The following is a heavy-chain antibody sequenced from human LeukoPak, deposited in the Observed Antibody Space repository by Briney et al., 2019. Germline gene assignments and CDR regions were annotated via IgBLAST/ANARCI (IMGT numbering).Heavy chain of an antibody. CDR3: ASLTGPLDYYYYYYMDV. D-gene: IGHD7-27*01. CDR2: IYYSGST. J-gene: IGHJ6*03. Sequence: PSETLSLTCTVSGGSISSSSYYWGWIRQPPGKGLEWIGSIYYSGSTYYNPSLKSRVTISVDTSKNQFSLKLSSVTAADTAVHCCASLTGPLDYYYYYYMDVWGKGTTVTVSS. V-gene: IGHV4-39*01. CDR1: GGSISSSSYY.